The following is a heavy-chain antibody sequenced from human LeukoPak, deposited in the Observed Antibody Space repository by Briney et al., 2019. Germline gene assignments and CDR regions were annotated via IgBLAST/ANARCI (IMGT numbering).Heavy chain of an antibody. Sequence: ASVKVSCKASGGTFSSYAISWVRQAPGQGLEWMGWISAYNGNTNYAQKLQGRVTMTTDTSTSTAYMELRSLRSDDTAVYYCARKWPNYYYGMDVWGQGTTVTVSS. D-gene: IGHD2-8*01. CDR2: ISAYNGNT. CDR3: ARKWPNYYYGMDV. CDR1: GGTFSSYA. J-gene: IGHJ6*02. V-gene: IGHV1-18*01.